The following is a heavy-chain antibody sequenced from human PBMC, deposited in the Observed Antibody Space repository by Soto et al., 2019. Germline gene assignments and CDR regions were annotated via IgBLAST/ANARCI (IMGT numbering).Heavy chain of an antibody. D-gene: IGHD3-16*01. CDR2: ISDDSSYI. CDR3: ATPYYFNH. J-gene: IGHJ1*01. V-gene: IGHV3-21*06. CDR1: GFMFIAYT. Sequence: GSLRLSCAASGFMFIAYTMNWVLQAPGKGLEWLSSISDDSSYIDYADSLRGRFTVSRDNARNSLYLQIDSLGVEDTAVYYCATPYYFNHWGPGTLVTVSS.